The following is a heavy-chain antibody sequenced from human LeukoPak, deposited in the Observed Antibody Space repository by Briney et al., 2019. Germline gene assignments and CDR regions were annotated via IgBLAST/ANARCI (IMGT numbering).Heavy chain of an antibody. Sequence: SETLSLTCTVSGGSIRSYYWSWIRQPPGKGLEWIGYIYYGGSTNYNPSLKSRVTISVDTSKNQFSLKLSSVTAADTAVYYCARQGAGVPFDYWGRGTLVTVSS. CDR2: IYYGGST. CDR1: GGSIRSYY. D-gene: IGHD3-10*01. J-gene: IGHJ4*02. V-gene: IGHV4-59*08. CDR3: ARQGAGVPFDY.